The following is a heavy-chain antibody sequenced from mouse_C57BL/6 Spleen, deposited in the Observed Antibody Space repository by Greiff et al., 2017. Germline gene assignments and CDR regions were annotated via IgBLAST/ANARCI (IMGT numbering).Heavy chain of an antibody. V-gene: IGHV1-50*01. J-gene: IGHJ2*01. CDR3: ARGLRSLYYFDY. CDR2: IDPSDSYT. Sequence: QVQLQQPGAELVKPGASVKLSCKASGYTFTSYWMQWVKQRPGQGLEWIGEIDPSDSYTNYNQKFKGKATLTEDTSSSTAYMQLSSLTSEDSAVYYCARGLRSLYYFDYWGQGTTLTVSS. CDR1: GYTFTSYW. D-gene: IGHD2-4*01.